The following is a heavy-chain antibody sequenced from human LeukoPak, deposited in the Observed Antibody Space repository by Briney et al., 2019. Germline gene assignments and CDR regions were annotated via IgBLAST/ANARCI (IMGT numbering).Heavy chain of an antibody. J-gene: IGHJ6*03. CDR3: ARAKFSAYPGNPGARKSSYDMDV. Sequence: GGSLRLSCAASGFTFSTYGMSWVRQAPGKGLEWVSAISGSGGSTYYSDSVKGRFTISRDNAKNSLYLQMNSLRAEDTAVYYCARAKFSAYPGNPGARKSSYDMDVWGKGTTVTVS. CDR1: GFTFSTYG. D-gene: IGHD1-26*01. V-gene: IGHV3-23*01. CDR2: ISGSGGST.